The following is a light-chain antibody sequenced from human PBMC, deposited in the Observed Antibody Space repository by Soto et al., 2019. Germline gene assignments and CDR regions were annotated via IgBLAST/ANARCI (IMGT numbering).Light chain of an antibody. CDR2: LNSDGSH. CDR3: QTWASGIEV. V-gene: IGLV4-69*01. Sequence: QPVLTRSPSASASLGASVKLTCTLSSGHSSYAIAWHQQQPEKGPRYLMKLNSDGSHSKGDGIPDRFSGSSSGAERYLTISSLQSEDEADYYCQTWASGIEVFGGGTKLTVL. CDR1: SGHSSYA. J-gene: IGLJ2*01.